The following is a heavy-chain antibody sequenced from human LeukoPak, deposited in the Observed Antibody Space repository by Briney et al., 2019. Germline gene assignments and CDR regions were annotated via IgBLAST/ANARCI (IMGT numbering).Heavy chain of an antibody. CDR2: ISGSGGST. J-gene: IGHJ4*02. D-gene: IGHD1-26*01. CDR1: GFTFSSYA. CDR3: AKNSGSYIDYFDY. V-gene: IGHV3-23*01. Sequence: GGSLRLSCAASGFTFSSYAMSWVRQAPGKGLEWVSAISGSGGSTYYADSVKGRFTVSRDNSKNTLYLQMNSLRAEDTAVYYCAKNSGSYIDYFDYWGQGTLVTVSS.